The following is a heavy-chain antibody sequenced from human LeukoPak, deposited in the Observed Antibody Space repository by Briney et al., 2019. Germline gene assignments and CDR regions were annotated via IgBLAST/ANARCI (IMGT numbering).Heavy chain of an antibody. Sequence: ASVKVSCKASGYTFTSYGTSWVRQAPGQGLEWMGWISAYNGNTNYAQKLQGRVTMTTDTSTSTAYMELRSLRSDDTAVYYCARDREGDYDILTGYFMYYFDYWGQGTLVTVSS. D-gene: IGHD3-9*01. CDR2: ISAYNGNT. CDR1: GYTFTSYG. CDR3: ARDREGDYDILTGYFMYYFDY. V-gene: IGHV1-18*01. J-gene: IGHJ4*02.